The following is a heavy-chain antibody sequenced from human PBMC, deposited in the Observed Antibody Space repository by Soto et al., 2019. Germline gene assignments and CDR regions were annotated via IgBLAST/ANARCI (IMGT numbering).Heavy chain of an antibody. J-gene: IGHJ6*02. D-gene: IGHD6-13*01. CDR3: ARAAVLTFTRFYDVDV. Sequence: QVQLVQSGAEVKTPGSSVKVSCEASGGTFNSYSINWVRQAPGQGLEWMGRIIPMFGTTDYAQRFQGRVTFTADETTNTASMEVTNLTSEDTAVDYCARAAVLTFTRFYDVDVWGQGTTVTVSS. V-gene: IGHV1-69*18. CDR2: IIPMFGTT. CDR1: GGTFNSYS.